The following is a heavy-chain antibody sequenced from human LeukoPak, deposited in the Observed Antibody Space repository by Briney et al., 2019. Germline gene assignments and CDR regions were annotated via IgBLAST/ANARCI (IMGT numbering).Heavy chain of an antibody. CDR1: GGSISSSSYY. CDR2: IYYSGST. D-gene: IGHD3-9*01. Sequence: PSETLSLTCTVSGGSISSSSYYWGWIRQPPGKGLEWIGSIYYSGSTYYNPSLKSRVTISVDTSKNQFSLKLSSVTAADTAVYYCATYDILTGYYFDYWGQGTLVTVSS. J-gene: IGHJ4*02. CDR3: ATYDILTGYYFDY. V-gene: IGHV4-39*01.